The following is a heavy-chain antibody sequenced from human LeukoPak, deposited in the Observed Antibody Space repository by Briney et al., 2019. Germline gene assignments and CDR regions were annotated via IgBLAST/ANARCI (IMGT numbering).Heavy chain of an antibody. CDR3: ARDWDPGYCSGGSCYSFSWYFDL. Sequence: GGSLRLSCAASGFTFSSYGMHWVRQAPGKGLEWVSYISSSGSTIHYADSVKGRFTISRDNAKNSLYLQMNSLRAEDTAVYYCARDWDPGYCSGGSCYSFSWYFDLWGRGTLVTVSS. J-gene: IGHJ2*01. D-gene: IGHD2-15*01. V-gene: IGHV3-48*04. CDR1: GFTFSSYG. CDR2: ISSSGSTI.